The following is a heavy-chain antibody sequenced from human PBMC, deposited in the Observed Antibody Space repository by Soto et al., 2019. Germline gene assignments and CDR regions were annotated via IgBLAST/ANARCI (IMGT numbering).Heavy chain of an antibody. V-gene: IGHV4-59*08. J-gene: IGHJ4*02. Sequence: WTWLRQPPGKGLEWIGYMYSSGSTNYNPSLKSRVTMSVDTSKNQFSLNLSSVTAADTAVYYCARKSGNWNYIDYWGQGTLVTVSS. CDR3: ARKSGNWNYIDY. CDR2: MYSSGST. D-gene: IGHD1-20*01.